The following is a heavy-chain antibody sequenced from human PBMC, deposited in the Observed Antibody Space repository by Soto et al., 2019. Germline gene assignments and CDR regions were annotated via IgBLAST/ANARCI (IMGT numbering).Heavy chain of an antibody. CDR2: INPATGAA. V-gene: IGHV1-2*02. J-gene: IGHJ3*02. Sequence: QLHLVQSGAVVKKPGASVTVSCSASGYPVTAYYMHWVRQAPGRGLAWMGGINPATGAAKYTQTFRGRVTMTRDTSTSTVFMELSGLTSAYPAVFSCARGGGVGVAGSAAFDMWGQGTLVTVSS. CDR3: ARGGGVGVAGSAAFDM. CDR1: GYPVTAYY. D-gene: IGHD3-3*01.